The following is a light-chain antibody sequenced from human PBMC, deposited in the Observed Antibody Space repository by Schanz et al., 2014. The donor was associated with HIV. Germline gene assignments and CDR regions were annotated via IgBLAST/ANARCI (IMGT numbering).Light chain of an antibody. CDR2: KAS. Sequence: DIQMTQFPSTLSASVGVRVTITCRASQDIRSRLAWYQQKPGKAPNLLISKASALGVGIPARFSGRGSGTEFTLTISNLEPEDFESYYCQQYDIFPYTFGQGTRLHIQ. V-gene: IGKV1-5*03. CDR1: QDIRSR. J-gene: IGKJ2*01. CDR3: QQYDIFPYT.